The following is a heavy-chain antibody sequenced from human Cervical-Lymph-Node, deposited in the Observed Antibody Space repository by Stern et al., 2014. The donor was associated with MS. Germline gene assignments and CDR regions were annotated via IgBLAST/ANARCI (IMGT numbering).Heavy chain of an antibody. V-gene: IGHV1-24*01. J-gene: IGHJ6*02. CDR2: FDPEHGET. Sequence: QDQLVQSGAEGKKPGASVKVSCKVSGYTLSEISMHWVRQAPGKGLEWMGGFDPEHGETRYAQKFQGRVTMAEDRSTDTAYMELSSLRSEDTAVYYCATHRGRVTYYYGMDVWGQGTTVTVSS. D-gene: IGHD2-21*02. CDR1: GYTLSEIS. CDR3: ATHRGRVTYYYGMDV.